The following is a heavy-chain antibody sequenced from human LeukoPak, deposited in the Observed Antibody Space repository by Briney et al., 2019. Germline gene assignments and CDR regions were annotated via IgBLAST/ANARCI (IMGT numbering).Heavy chain of an antibody. J-gene: IGHJ4*02. CDR2: INPNSGDT. Sequence: EASVKVSCKASGYTFSGYYMHWVRQAPGQGLEWVGWINPNSGDTDYAQKFQGRVTVPRDTSISTAYIELTSLRSDDTAVYFCASGYDWGAYWGQGTLVTVSS. D-gene: IGHD5-12*01. CDR3: ASGYDWGAY. V-gene: IGHV1-2*02. CDR1: GYTFSGYY.